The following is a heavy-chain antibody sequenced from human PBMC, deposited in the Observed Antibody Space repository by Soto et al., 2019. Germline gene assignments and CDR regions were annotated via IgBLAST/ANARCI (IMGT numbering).Heavy chain of an antibody. Sequence: KPSETLSLTCTVSGGSISDYYWSWIRQPPGKGLEWIGYIYKRGTTGSSNSNPSLKSRVTISVDASKNQLSLKLTSVTAADTAVYYCARSRYTSGWWTPPFDYWGQGTLVTVSS. J-gene: IGHJ4*02. CDR1: GGSISDYY. V-gene: IGHV4-59*01. CDR3: ARSRYTSGWWTPPFDY. D-gene: IGHD6-19*01. CDR2: IYKRGTTGSS.